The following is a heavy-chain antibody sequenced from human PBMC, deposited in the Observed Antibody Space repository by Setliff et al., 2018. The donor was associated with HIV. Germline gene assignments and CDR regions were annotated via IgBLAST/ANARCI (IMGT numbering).Heavy chain of an antibody. CDR3: ARSIPQYYYDSSGYPHAFDI. CDR2: IIPILGIA. V-gene: IGHV1-69*10. J-gene: IGHJ3*02. D-gene: IGHD3-22*01. CDR1: GGTFSSYA. Sequence: SVKVSCKASGGTFSSYAISWVRQAPGQGLEWMGGIIPILGIANYAQKFQGRVTITADKSTSTAYMELSSLRSEDTAVYYCARSIPQYYYDSSGYPHAFDIWGQGTMVTVSS.